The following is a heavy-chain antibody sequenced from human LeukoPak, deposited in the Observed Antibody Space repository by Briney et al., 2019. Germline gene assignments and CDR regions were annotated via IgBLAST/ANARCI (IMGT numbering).Heavy chain of an antibody. CDR1: GYTFISYY. CDR2: INPSGGST. Sequence: ASVKVSCKASGYTFISYYIHWVRQAPGQGLEWMGIINPSGGSTSYAQKFQGRVTMTRDTSKNQFSLKLSSVTAADTAVYYCARAHVVVVPAAMSWIDYWGQGTLVTVSS. V-gene: IGHV1-46*01. D-gene: IGHD2-2*01. CDR3: ARAHVVVVPAAMSWIDY. J-gene: IGHJ4*02.